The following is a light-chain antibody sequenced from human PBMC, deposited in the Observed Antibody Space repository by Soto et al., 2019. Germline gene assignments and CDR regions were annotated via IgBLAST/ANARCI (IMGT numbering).Light chain of an antibody. CDR3: QHYSSSPPAIT. CDR1: QSVTSGY. V-gene: IGKV3-20*01. J-gene: IGKJ5*01. CDR2: GAS. Sequence: ILLTKSPGTPSLSPGERATLSCRASQSVTSGYLAWYQQQPNQAPRLLIYGASYRATDIPDRFSGGGSGTDFTLTISRLEPEDFAVYYCQHYSSSPPAITFGQGTRLEIK.